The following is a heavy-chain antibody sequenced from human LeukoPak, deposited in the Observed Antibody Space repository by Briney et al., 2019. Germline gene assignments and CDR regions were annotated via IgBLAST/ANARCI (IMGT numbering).Heavy chain of an antibody. CDR3: AREPGGYNWNENYYFDY. V-gene: IGHV3-7*01. CDR1: GFTFSSYW. J-gene: IGHJ4*02. Sequence: PGGSLRLSCAASGFTFSSYWMSWVRQAPGEGLEWVANIKQDGSEKYYVDSVKGRFTISRDNAKNSLYLQMNSLGAEDTAVYYCAREPGGYNWNENYYFDYWGQGTLVTVSS. CDR2: IKQDGSEK. D-gene: IGHD1-1*01.